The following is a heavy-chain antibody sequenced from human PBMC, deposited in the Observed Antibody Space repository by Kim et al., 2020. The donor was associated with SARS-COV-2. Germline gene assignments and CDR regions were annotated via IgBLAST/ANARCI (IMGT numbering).Heavy chain of an antibody. CDR3: ARGSTTPLNWFDP. V-gene: IGHV4-59*09. D-gene: IGHD4-17*01. Sequence: YNPYLKSRVTISVDTSKNQLSLKLSSVTAADTAVYYCARGSTTPLNWFDPWGQGTLVTVSS. J-gene: IGHJ5*02.